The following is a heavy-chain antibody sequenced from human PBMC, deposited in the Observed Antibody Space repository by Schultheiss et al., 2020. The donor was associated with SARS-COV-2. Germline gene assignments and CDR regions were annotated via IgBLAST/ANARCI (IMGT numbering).Heavy chain of an antibody. D-gene: IGHD3-10*01. V-gene: IGHV5-51*01. CDR1: GYSFTSYW. Sequence: GGSLRLSCKGSGYSFTSYWIGWVRQMPGKGLEWMGIIYPGDSDTRYSPSFQGQVTFSADKSISTAYLQWSSLKASDTAMYYCARRQGVIIKGFYYYYGMDVWGQGTTVTVSS. CDR3: ARRQGVIIKGFYYYYGMDV. CDR2: IYPGDSDT. J-gene: IGHJ6*02.